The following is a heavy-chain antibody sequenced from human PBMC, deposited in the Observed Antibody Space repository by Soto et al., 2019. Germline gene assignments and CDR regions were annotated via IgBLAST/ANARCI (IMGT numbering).Heavy chain of an antibody. V-gene: IGHV1-46*01. Sequence: GASVKVSCKASGYTFTSYYMHWVRQAPGQGLEWMGIINPSGGSTSYAQKFQGRVTMTRDTSTSTVYMELSSLRSEDTAVYYCARVNSSGWPLSTSYYYYYGMDVWGQGTTVTVSS. J-gene: IGHJ6*02. D-gene: IGHD6-19*01. CDR3: ARVNSSGWPLSTSYYYYYGMDV. CDR2: INPSGGST. CDR1: GYTFTSYY.